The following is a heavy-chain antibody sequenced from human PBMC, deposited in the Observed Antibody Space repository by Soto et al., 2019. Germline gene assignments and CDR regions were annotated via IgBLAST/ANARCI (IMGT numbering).Heavy chain of an antibody. CDR2: IYSGGST. V-gene: IGHV3-66*01. Sequence: GGSLRLSCAASGFTVSSNYMSWVRQAPGKGLEWVSVIYSGGSTYYADSVKGRFTISRDNSKNTLYLQMNSLRAEDTAVYYCARDRRPFGGFDYWGQGTLVTVSS. CDR3: ARDRRPFGGFDY. D-gene: IGHD3-10*01. CDR1: GFTVSSNY. J-gene: IGHJ4*02.